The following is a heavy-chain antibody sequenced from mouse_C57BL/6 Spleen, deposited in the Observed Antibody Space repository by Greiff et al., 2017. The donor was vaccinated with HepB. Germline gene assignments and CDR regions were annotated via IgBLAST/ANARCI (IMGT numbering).Heavy chain of an antibody. V-gene: IGHV10-1*01. CDR3: VSHYYGSSLYYAMDY. D-gene: IGHD1-1*01. CDR1: GFSFNTYA. Sequence: EVKVVESGGGLVQPKGSLKLSCAASGFSFNTYAMNWVRQAPGKGLEWVARIRSKSNNYATYYADSVKDRFTISRDDSESMLYLQMNNLKTEDTAMYYWVSHYYGSSLYYAMDYWGQGTSVTVSS. CDR2: IRSKSNNYAT. J-gene: IGHJ4*01.